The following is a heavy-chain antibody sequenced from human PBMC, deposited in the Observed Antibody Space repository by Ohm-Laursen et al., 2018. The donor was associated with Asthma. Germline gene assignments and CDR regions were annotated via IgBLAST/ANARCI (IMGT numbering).Heavy chain of an antibody. V-gene: IGHV4-61*01. Sequence: SETLSLTCTVSGGSVSSGSYYWSWIRQPPGKGLEWIGYIYYSGSTNYNPSLKSRVTISVDTSKNQFSLKLSSVTAADTAVYYCARSTPIVVVIAADYGMDVWGQGTTVTVSS. J-gene: IGHJ6*02. CDR1: GGSVSSGSYY. CDR3: ARSTPIVVVIAADYGMDV. D-gene: IGHD2-21*01. CDR2: IYYSGST.